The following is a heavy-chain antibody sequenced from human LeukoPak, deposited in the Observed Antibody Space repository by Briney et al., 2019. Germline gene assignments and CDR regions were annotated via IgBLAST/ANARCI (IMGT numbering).Heavy chain of an antibody. CDR1: GFSLSTSGLG. J-gene: IGHJ5*02. CDR3: ALAPDIAVAGIMSWFDP. V-gene: IGHV2-5*02. D-gene: IGHD2-2*01. CDR2: IYWDDDK. Sequence: SGPTLVKPTQTLTVTCTFSGFSLSTSGLGVGWIRQPPGKALEWLAVIYWDDDKRYSPSLKSRLTITKDTSKNHVVLTMTNMDPVDTVTYYGALAPDIAVAGIMSWFDPWGQGTLVTVSS.